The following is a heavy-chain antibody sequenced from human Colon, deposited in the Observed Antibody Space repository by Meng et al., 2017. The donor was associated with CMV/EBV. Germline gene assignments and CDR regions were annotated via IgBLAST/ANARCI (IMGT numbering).Heavy chain of an antibody. D-gene: IGHD3-10*01. CDR2: IYRGNTT. CDR3: TGDSVSNPNLDY. Sequence: EVSLVESGGGLAQPGGSLRLSRAASGLNVREKHMSWVSQAQGKGLEWVCIIYRGNTTYYIDPVKDRFTVYRDNSKKTMYLQMNSLRVEDTAVYYCTGDSVSNPNLDYWGQGTLVTVSS. V-gene: IGHV3-66*01. J-gene: IGHJ4*02. CDR1: GLNVREKH.